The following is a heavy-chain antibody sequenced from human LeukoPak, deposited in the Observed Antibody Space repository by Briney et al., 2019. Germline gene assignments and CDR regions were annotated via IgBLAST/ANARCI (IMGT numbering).Heavy chain of an antibody. V-gene: IGHV1-46*01. D-gene: IGHD2-8*02. Sequence: ASVKVSCKASGFTLTDYYMHWVRQAPGQGLEWMGLINPTGSSTNYAQKFRGRVTMTRDTSTSTVYMELSSLRSEDTAVYYCAREESGGFFDYWGQGTLVTVSS. J-gene: IGHJ4*02. CDR1: GFTLTDYY. CDR3: AREESGGFFDY. CDR2: INPTGSST.